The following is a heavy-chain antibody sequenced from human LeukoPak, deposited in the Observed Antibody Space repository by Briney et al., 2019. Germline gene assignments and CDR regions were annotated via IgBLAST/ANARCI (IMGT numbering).Heavy chain of an antibody. Sequence: GASVKVSCTASGYTFTGYYMHWVRQAPGQGLEWMGWINPNSGGTNYAQKFQGRVTMTRDTSISTAYMELSRLRSDDTAVYYCARDTGGSYYGDWFDPWGQGTLVTVSS. J-gene: IGHJ5*02. V-gene: IGHV1-2*02. D-gene: IGHD1-26*01. CDR2: INPNSGGT. CDR1: GYTFTGYY. CDR3: ARDTGGSYYGDWFDP.